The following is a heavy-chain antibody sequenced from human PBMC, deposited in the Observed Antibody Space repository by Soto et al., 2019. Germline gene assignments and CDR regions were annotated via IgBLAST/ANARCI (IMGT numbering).Heavy chain of an antibody. J-gene: IGHJ6*02. Sequence: GGSLRLSCAASGFTFSSYAMSWVRQAPGKGLEWVSAIGGSGGRTYYADSVKGRFTISRDNSKNTLFLQMNSLRAEDTAVYYCAKDPYYYDTSEMDVWGQGTTVTVSS. CDR2: IGGSGGRT. V-gene: IGHV3-23*01. CDR1: GFTFSSYA. D-gene: IGHD3-22*01. CDR3: AKDPYYYDTSEMDV.